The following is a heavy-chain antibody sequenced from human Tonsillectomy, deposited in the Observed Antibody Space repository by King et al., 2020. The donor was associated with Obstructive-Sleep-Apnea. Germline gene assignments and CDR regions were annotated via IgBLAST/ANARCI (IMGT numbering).Heavy chain of an antibody. CDR3: ASGIPGY. Sequence: VQLVESGGGLVKPGGSLRLSCSASGFAFSDYSFNWVRQTPGKRLEWIAYIRSNSATTHYADPVKGRFTVSRDNAKESVYLHMNSLRVEDTGVYFCASGIPGYWGQGSLVSVSS. D-gene: IGHD1-26*01. J-gene: IGHJ4*02. V-gene: IGHV3-48*04. CDR2: IRSNSATT. CDR1: GFAFSDYS.